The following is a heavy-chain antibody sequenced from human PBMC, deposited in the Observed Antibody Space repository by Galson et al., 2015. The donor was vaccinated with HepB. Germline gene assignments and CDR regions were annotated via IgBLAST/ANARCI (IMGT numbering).Heavy chain of an antibody. D-gene: IGHD1-26*01. CDR1: GFIFSSYA. J-gene: IGHJ4*02. CDR3: ARGSIVGVTSGPSDY. Sequence: SLRLSCAASGFIFSSYALNWVRQAPGKGLEWVSSIGSSSTYIYYADSVKGRFIISRDNARNSLYLQMNSLRAEDTAVYYCARGSIVGVTSGPSDYWGQGTLVTVSS. V-gene: IGHV3-21*06. CDR2: IGSSSTYI.